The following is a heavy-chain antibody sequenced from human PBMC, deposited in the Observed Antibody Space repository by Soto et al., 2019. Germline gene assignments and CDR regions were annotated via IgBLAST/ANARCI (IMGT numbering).Heavy chain of an antibody. CDR3: AREGRDGTAMVRYLNWFDP. Sequence: GASVKVSCKASGYTFTSYYMRWVRQAPGQGLEWMGIINPSGGSTSYAQKFQSRVTMTRDTSTSTVYMELSSLRSEDTAVYYCAREGRDGTAMVRYLNWFDPWGQGTLVTVSS. D-gene: IGHD5-18*01. CDR1: GYTFTSYY. CDR2: INPSGGST. J-gene: IGHJ5*02. V-gene: IGHV1-46*01.